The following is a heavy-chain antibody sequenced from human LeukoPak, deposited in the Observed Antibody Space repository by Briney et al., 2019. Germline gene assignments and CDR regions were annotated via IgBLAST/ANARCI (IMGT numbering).Heavy chain of an antibody. CDR3: ARHETAMVSLGAFDI. Sequence: SEALSLTCTVSGGSISSYYWSWIRQPPGKGLEWIGYIYYSGSTNYNPSLKSRVTISVATSKNQFSLKLSSVTAADTAVYYCARHETAMVSLGAFDIWGQGTMVTVSS. CDR2: IYYSGST. CDR1: GGSISSYY. D-gene: IGHD5-18*01. V-gene: IGHV4-59*08. J-gene: IGHJ3*02.